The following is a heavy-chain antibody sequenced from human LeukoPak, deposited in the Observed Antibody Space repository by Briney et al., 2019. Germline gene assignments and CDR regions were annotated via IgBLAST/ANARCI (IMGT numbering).Heavy chain of an antibody. J-gene: IGHJ4*02. CDR2: IRYDGSNK. V-gene: IGHV3-30*02. CDR1: GFTFSSYG. D-gene: IGHD6-6*01. Sequence: GGSLRLSCAASGFTFSSYGMHWVRLAPGKGLEWVAFIRYDGSNKYYADSVKGRFTISRDNSKNTLYLQMNSLGAEDTAVYYCAKTVIVPRVFDYWGQGTLVTVSS. CDR3: AKTVIVPRVFDY.